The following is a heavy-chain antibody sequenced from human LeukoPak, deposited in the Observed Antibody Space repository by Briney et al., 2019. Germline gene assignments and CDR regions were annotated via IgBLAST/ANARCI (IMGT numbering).Heavy chain of an antibody. CDR3: ARALFNYDSSGLTY. J-gene: IGHJ4*02. CDR2: IWYDGSNK. V-gene: IGHV3-33*01. CDR1: GFTFSSYG. Sequence: GRSLRLSCAASGFTFSSYGMHSVRQAPGKGLEWVALIWYDGSNKYYADSVKGRFTISRDNSKNTLYLQMNSLRAEDMAVYYCARALFNYDSSGLTYWGQGTLVTVSS. D-gene: IGHD3-22*01.